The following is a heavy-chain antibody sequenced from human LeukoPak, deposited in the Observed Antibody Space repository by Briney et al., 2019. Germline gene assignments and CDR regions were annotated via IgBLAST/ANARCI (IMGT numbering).Heavy chain of an antibody. V-gene: IGHV4-59*01. CDR3: ATTFYSTSSRYFEY. D-gene: IGHD6-6*01. CDR1: GGSIRSYY. CDR2: IYYSRST. J-gene: IGHJ4*02. Sequence: PSETLSLTCTVSGGSIRSYYWSFIRQPPGKGLEWIGYIYYSRSTNYNPSLKSRVTISVDTSKNQFSLKLSSVTAADTAVYYCATTFYSTSSRYFEYWGQGTLVTVYS.